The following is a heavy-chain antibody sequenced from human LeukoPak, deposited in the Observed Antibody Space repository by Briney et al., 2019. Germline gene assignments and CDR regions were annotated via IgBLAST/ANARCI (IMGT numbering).Heavy chain of an antibody. CDR3: ARGSGYYTGWFAA. D-gene: IGHD3-3*01. J-gene: IGHJ5*01. CDR1: GYTFTGYY. V-gene: IGHV1-2*02. Sequence: ASVKVSCKASGYTFTGYYMHWVRQAPGQGLEWMGWINPNSGGTKYAQRFQDRVSMTRDTSITTAHMELSRLRSDDTAAYYCARGSGYYTGWFAAWGQGTLVTVSS. CDR2: INPNSGGT.